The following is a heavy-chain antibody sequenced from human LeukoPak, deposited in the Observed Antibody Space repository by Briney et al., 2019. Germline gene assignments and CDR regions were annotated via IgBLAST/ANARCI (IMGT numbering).Heavy chain of an antibody. V-gene: IGHV1-18*01. Sequence: ASVKVSCKASGYTFTSYGISWVRQAPGQGLEWMGWISAYNGNTNYAQKLQGRVTMTTDTSTSTAYMELRSLRSDDTAVYYCASRNFRPVGGIAAAVLRGAGDYFDYWGQGTLVTVSS. J-gene: IGHJ4*02. CDR2: ISAYNGNT. CDR1: GYTFTSYG. CDR3: ASRNFRPVGGIAAAVLRGAGDYFDY. D-gene: IGHD6-13*01.